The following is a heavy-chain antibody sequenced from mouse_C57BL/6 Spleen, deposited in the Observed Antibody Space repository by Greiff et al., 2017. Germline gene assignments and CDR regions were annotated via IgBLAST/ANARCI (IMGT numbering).Heavy chain of an antibody. CDR2: IRLKSDNYAT. V-gene: IGHV6-3*01. CDR1: GFTFSNYW. CDR3: TIYYDYDVLFAY. J-gene: IGHJ3*01. D-gene: IGHD2-4*01. Sequence: EVQLQESGGGLVQPGGSMKLSCVASGFTFSNYWMNWVRQSPEKGLEWVAQIRLKSDNYATHYAESVKGRFTISRDDSKSSVYLQMNNLRAEDTGIYYCTIYYDYDVLFAYWGQGTLVTVSA.